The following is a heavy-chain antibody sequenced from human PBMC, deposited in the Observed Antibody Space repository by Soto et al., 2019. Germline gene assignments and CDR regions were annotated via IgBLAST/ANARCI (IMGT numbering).Heavy chain of an antibody. D-gene: IGHD6-13*01. CDR2: IYSGGST. Sequence: EVQLVESGGGLVQPGGSLRLSCAASGFTVSSNYMSWVRQAPGKGLEWVSVIYSGGSTYYADSVKGRFTISRDNSKNTLYLQMNSLRAEDTAVYYCARDIAAAGYGMEVWGQGTTVTVSS. CDR1: GFTVSSNY. CDR3: ARDIAAAGYGMEV. V-gene: IGHV3-66*01. J-gene: IGHJ6*02.